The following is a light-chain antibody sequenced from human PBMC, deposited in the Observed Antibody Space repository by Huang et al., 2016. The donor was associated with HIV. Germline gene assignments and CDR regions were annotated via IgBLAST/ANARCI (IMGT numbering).Light chain of an antibody. CDR3: QQYNNWIT. CDR1: QSVNNN. J-gene: IGKJ4*01. Sequence: EIVMTQSPGPLSVSPGERATLSCRASQSVNNNLAWYQQKPGQDPRLLLYGASTRATGVPARFSASGFGTEFTLTISSLQSEDFAIYFCQQYNNWITFGGGTKVEIK. CDR2: GAS. V-gene: IGKV3-15*01.